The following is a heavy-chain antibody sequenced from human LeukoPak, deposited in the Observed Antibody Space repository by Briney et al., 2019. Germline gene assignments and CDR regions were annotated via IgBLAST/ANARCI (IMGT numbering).Heavy chain of an antibody. CDR3: AGRPTGYSSGYIH. D-gene: IGHD5-18*01. J-gene: IGHJ4*02. CDR2: ISGSAHKI. Sequence: GGSLRLSCVASGVTFSNYAVSWVRQAPEKGLDWVSVISGSAHKIRYADSVKGRFTISRDNSENIVYLQMNNLRVEDTAVYYCAGRPTGYSSGYIHWGQGTLVTVSS. V-gene: IGHV3-23*01. CDR1: GVTFSNYA.